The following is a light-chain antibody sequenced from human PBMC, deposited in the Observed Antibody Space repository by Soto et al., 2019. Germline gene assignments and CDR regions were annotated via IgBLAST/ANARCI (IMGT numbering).Light chain of an antibody. V-gene: IGKV3-20*01. Sequence: EIVLTQSPGTLSLSPGERATLSCRASQSVSSSSLAWYQQKPGQAPGLLIYGASSRATGIPDRVSGSGSGTDFTLTISRLEPEDFAVYYCQQYASSPKTFGQGTKVEIK. CDR3: QQYASSPKT. J-gene: IGKJ1*01. CDR1: QSVSSSS. CDR2: GAS.